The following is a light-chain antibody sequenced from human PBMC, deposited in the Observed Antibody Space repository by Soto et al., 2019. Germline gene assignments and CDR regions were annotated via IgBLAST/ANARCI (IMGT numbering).Light chain of an antibody. Sequence: EVMMTQSPATLSVTPGERTTLSCRASQSVSTILAWYQQKPGQAPRLLIYGASTRATGIPVRFSGSGSGTEFTLTISSLQSEDFAVYYCQQYDKWPPTFGQGTKV. CDR2: GAS. CDR1: QSVSTI. CDR3: QQYDKWPPT. J-gene: IGKJ1*01. V-gene: IGKV3-15*01.